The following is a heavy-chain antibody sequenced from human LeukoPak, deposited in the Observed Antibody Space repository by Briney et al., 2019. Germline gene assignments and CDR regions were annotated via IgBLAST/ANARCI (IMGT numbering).Heavy chain of an antibody. Sequence: PGGSLRFSCAASGFTFSDYSMNWVRQAPGKGLEWISYIGGRGDGISYADSVKGRFTVSRDNAKNSLFLQMNRLRGEDTAIYFCAREIPGRIAADCWGQGTLVTVSS. V-gene: IGHV3-48*01. CDR2: IGGRGDGI. D-gene: IGHD2-15*01. CDR3: AREIPGRIAADC. J-gene: IGHJ4*02. CDR1: GFTFSDYS.